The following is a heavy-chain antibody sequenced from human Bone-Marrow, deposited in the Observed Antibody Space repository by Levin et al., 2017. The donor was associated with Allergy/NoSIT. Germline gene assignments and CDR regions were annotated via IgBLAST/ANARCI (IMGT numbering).Heavy chain of an antibody. CDR1: GGSFSGYY. D-gene: IGHD2-2*02. J-gene: IGHJ6*02. CDR3: AREVQDIVVVPAAIEEPYYDGMDV. Sequence: SETLSLTCAVYGGSFSGYYWSWIRQPPGKGLEWIGEINHSGSTNYNPSLKSRVTISVDTSKNQFSLKLSSVTAADTAVYYCAREVQDIVVVPAAIEEPYYDGMDVWGQGTTVTVSS. V-gene: IGHV4-34*01. CDR2: INHSGST.